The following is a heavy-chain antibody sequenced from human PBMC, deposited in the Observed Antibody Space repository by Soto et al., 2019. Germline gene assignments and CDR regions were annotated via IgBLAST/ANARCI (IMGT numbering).Heavy chain of an antibody. CDR3: ANDYDYDDSLPFDY. CDR2: IIGIGDTA. J-gene: IGHJ4*02. V-gene: IGHV3-23*01. D-gene: IGHD4-17*01. CDR1: GFSFRDYG. Sequence: EVQLLEAGGGLVQPGGSLRLSCAASGFSFRDYGMSWVRQAPGKGLEWLSAIIGIGDTAYYADSVRGRFTISRDNSKNTLNLQLNDLGAEDTDIYYCANDYDYDDSLPFDYWGQGTLVTVSS.